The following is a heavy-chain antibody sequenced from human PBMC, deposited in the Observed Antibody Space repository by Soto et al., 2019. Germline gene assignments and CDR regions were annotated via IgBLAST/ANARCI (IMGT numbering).Heavy chain of an antibody. J-gene: IGHJ6*02. Sequence: QLQLQESGPGLVKPSETLSLTCTVSGGSISSSSYYWGWIRQPPGKGLEWIGSIYYSGSTYYNPSLKSRVTISVDTSKNQFSLKLSSVTAADTAVYYCARHISSSWLHLNYYYYYGMDVWGQGTTVTVSS. CDR3: ARHISSSWLHLNYYYYYGMDV. CDR1: GGSISSSSYY. CDR2: IYYSGST. V-gene: IGHV4-39*01. D-gene: IGHD6-13*01.